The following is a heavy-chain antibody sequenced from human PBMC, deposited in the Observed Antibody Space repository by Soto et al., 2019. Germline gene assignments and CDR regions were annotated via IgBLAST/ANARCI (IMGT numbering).Heavy chain of an antibody. CDR2: IRSKAYGGTT. CDR3: TRDHRHFWSGYYKDAFDI. Sequence: GGSLRLSCTASGFTFGDYAMSWVRQAPGKGLEWVGFIRSKAYGGTTEYAASVKGRFTISRDDSKSIAYLQMNSLKTEDTAVYYCTRDHRHFWSGYYKDAFDIWGQGTMVTVSS. CDR1: GFTFGDYA. D-gene: IGHD3-3*02. V-gene: IGHV3-49*04. J-gene: IGHJ3*02.